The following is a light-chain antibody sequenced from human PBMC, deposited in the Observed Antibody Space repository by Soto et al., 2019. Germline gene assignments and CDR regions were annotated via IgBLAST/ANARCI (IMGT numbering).Light chain of an antibody. V-gene: IGKV3-20*01. J-gene: IGKJ4*01. CDR2: GAS. CDR1: QSVSSSY. CDR3: QHYYTIPLT. Sequence: EIVLTQSPCTLSFSPGERSTLSCSASQSVSSSYLAWYQQKPGQAPRLLIFGASSRATGIPDRFSGSGSGTDFTLTISSLQAEDVAVYYCQHYYTIPLTFGGGTKVDIK.